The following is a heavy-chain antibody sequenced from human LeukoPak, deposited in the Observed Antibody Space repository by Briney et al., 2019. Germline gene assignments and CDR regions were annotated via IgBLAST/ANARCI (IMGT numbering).Heavy chain of an antibody. CDR3: ARDRDYYGSGSYYRHYDY. CDR1: GGSISSSNW. Sequence: PSETLSLTCAVSGGSISSSNWWSWVRQPPGKGLEGIGEIYHSGSTNYNPSLKSRVTISVDKSKNQFSLKLSSVTAADTAVYYCARDRDYYGSGSYYRHYDYWGQGTLVTVSS. CDR2: IYHSGST. V-gene: IGHV4-4*02. D-gene: IGHD3-10*01. J-gene: IGHJ4*02.